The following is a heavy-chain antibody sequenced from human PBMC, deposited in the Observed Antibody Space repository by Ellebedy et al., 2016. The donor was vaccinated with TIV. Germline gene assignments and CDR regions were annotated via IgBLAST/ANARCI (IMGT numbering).Heavy chain of an antibody. CDR2: IIPIFGTA. CDR1: GGTFSSYA. D-gene: IGHD2-2*01. CDR3: ASRCSSTSCYLFFAFDI. J-gene: IGHJ3*02. Sequence: SVKVSCXASGGTFSSYAISWVRQAPEQGLEWMGGIIPIFGTANYAQKFQGRVTITADESTSTAYMELSSLRSEDTAVYYCASRCSSTSCYLFFAFDIWGQGTMVTVSS. V-gene: IGHV1-69*13.